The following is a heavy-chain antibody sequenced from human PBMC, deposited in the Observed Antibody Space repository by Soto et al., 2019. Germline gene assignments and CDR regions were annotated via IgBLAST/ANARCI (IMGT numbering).Heavy chain of an antibody. CDR1: GFTFSSHS. J-gene: IGHJ4*02. CDR3: ARRYCTNGVCTFDS. Sequence: GSLRLSCAASGFTFSSHSMSWVRQAPGKGLEWVSSISSGGSGIYYADSLKGRFTISRDNAKNSLYLQMNSLRAEDTAVYYCARRYCTNGVCTFDSWGQGTLVTVSS. V-gene: IGHV3-21*01. D-gene: IGHD2-8*01. CDR2: ISSGGSGI.